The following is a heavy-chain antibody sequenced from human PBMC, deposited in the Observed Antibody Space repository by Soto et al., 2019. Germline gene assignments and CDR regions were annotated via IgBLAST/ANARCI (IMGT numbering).Heavy chain of an antibody. CDR3: ARDPYHVLMVNAPNLYGMDV. CDR1: GYTFTTYD. D-gene: IGHD2-8*01. V-gene: IGHV1-18*01. CDR2: ISTYNGNT. Sequence: QVQLVQSGAEVKKPGASVKVSCKASGYTFTTYDISWVRQAPGQGLEWMGRISTYNGNTNYPQSLQGRLTMTTDTSTTKANMELRSVRSDHTAVYYCARDPYHVLMVNAPNLYGMDVWGQGTTVTVSS. J-gene: IGHJ6*02.